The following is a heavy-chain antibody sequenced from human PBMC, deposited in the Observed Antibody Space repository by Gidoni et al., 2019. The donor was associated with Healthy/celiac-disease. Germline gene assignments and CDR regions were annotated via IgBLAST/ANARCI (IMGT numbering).Heavy chain of an antibody. J-gene: IGHJ4*02. CDR2: ISSSSSYI. Sequence: EVQLVASGGGLVKPGGSLRLSCAASGFTFSSYSMNWVRQAPGKGLEWVSSISSSSSYIYYADSVKGRFTISRDNAKNSLYLQMNSLRAEDTAVYYCAREGGLGYYYDSSGYIYFDYWGQGTLVTVSS. V-gene: IGHV3-21*01. CDR3: AREGGLGYYYDSSGYIYFDY. D-gene: IGHD3-22*01. CDR1: GFTFSSYS.